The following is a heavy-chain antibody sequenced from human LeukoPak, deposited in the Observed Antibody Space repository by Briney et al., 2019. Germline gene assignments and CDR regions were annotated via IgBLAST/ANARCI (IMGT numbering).Heavy chain of an antibody. CDR3: VKIKPGGASFDY. J-gene: IGHJ4*02. D-gene: IGHD1-26*01. CDR1: GVSISSYY. Sequence: SETLSLTCSVSGVSISSYYWSWIRQPPGKGLEWIGYIHYSGSSNYNPSLRGRVTISVDTSKNQFSLKLSSVTAADTAVYYCVKIKPGGASFDYWGQGTLVSVSS. V-gene: IGHV4-59*01. CDR2: IHYSGSS.